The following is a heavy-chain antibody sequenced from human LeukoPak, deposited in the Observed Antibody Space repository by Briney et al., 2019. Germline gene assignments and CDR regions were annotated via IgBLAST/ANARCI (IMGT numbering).Heavy chain of an antibody. Sequence: PGGSLRLSCAASGFTFSSYEMNWVRQAPGKGLEWVSYISSSGSTIYYADSVKGRFTISRDNAKNSPNLQMNSLRAEDTAVYYCAELGITMIGGVWGKGTTVTISS. CDR2: ISSSGSTI. J-gene: IGHJ6*04. D-gene: IGHD3-10*02. V-gene: IGHV3-48*03. CDR3: AELGITMIGGV. CDR1: GFTFSSYE.